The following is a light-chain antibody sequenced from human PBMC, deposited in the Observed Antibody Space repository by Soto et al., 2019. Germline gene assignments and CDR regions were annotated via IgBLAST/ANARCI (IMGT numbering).Light chain of an antibody. J-gene: IGKJ2*01. CDR1: QSVSSN. V-gene: IGKV3-15*01. Sequence: EIVMTQSPATLSVSPGERATLSCRASQSVSSNLAWYQQKPGQAPRLLIYGASTRDTGIPARFSGSGSGTEFTLTISSLQSEDFAVYYCLQYNNWPPYTFGQGTKLEIK. CDR2: GAS. CDR3: LQYNNWPPYT.